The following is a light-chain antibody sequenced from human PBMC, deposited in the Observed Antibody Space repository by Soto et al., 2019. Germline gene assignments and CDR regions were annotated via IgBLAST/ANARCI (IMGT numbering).Light chain of an antibody. Sequence: EVVMTQSPATLSVSPGERATLSCRASQSVTTNMAWYQQNPGQAPRLLIYGASTRATGIPARFSGSGSGTDFTLTISSLQSEDFAVYYCQQYNNWPPWTFGQGTKVDIK. CDR2: GAS. CDR1: QSVTTN. CDR3: QQYNNWPPWT. V-gene: IGKV3-15*01. J-gene: IGKJ1*01.